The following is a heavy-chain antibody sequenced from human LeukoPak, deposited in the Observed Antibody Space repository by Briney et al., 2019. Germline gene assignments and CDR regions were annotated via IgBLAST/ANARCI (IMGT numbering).Heavy chain of an antibody. CDR2: IWYDRSNK. Sequence: GRSLRLSCAASGFTFSSYGMHWVRQAPGKGLEWVAVIWYDRSNKYYADSVKGRFTISRDNSKNTLYLQMNSLRAEDTAVYYCARSGGYYYDSSGYYASDYYGMDVWGQGTTVTVSS. D-gene: IGHD3-22*01. J-gene: IGHJ6*02. CDR1: GFTFSSYG. CDR3: ARSGGYYYDSSGYYASDYYGMDV. V-gene: IGHV3-33*01.